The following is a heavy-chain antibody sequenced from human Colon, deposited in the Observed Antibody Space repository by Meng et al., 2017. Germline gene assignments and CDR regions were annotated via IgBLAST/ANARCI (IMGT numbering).Heavy chain of an antibody. CDR2: IRSKVHRVTT. CDR1: GFTFGDYA. CDR3: SRGDYYDSSGYWYCGY. D-gene: IGHD3-22*01. J-gene: IGHJ4*02. Sequence: GESLKISCTASGFTFGDYAMSWFRQAPGKGLEWIGFIRSKVHRVTTEYAASAKVRFTISRDDSKGIAYLQMNNLNIEDTAVYYCSRGDYYDSSGYWYCGYWGQGTLVTVSS. V-gene: IGHV3-49*03.